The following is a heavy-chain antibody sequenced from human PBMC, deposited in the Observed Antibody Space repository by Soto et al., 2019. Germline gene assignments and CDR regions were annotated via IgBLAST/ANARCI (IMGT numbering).Heavy chain of an antibody. CDR3: AKVPRGTMTYFDF. CDR2: ISGGGSST. J-gene: IGHJ4*02. Sequence: RRLSCEVSGFTSSSSAMSWVRQAPGRGLEWVSAISGGGSSTYYADSVKGRFTISSDNSKNTLYLQMHSLRAEDTAIYYCAKVPRGTMTYFDFWGQGTLVTVSS. D-gene: IGHD1-1*01. CDR1: GFTSSSSA. V-gene: IGHV3-23*01.